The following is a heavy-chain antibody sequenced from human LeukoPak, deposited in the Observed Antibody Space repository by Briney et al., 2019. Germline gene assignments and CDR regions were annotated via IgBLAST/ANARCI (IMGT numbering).Heavy chain of an antibody. CDR1: GFTFSNYA. J-gene: IGHJ4*02. D-gene: IGHD6-13*01. CDR3: ATSKTIAAAGNFDN. V-gene: IGHV3-23*01. Sequence: GGSLRLACAASGFTFSNYAMNWFRQAPGKGLEWVPIISGTGGSTYYADSVKGRFTISRDSSKNTLYLQVNSLRAEDTAVYYCATSKTIAAAGNFDNWGQGTLVTVSS. CDR2: ISGTGGST.